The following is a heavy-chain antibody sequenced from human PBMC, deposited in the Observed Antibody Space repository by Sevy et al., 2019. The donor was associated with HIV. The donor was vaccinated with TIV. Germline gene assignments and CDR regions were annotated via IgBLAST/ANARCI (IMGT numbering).Heavy chain of an antibody. D-gene: IGHD2-8*01. Sequence: RGSLRLSCAASGFTFSKYSMSWVRQPPGKGLEWVSTLSFGCGEINYADSVKGRFTISRDNSKSSVYLQMNNLRPEDTAVYYCAREGCTKPHDYRGQGTLVTVSS. CDR2: LSFGCGEI. CDR3: AREGCTKPHDY. V-gene: IGHV3-23*01. J-gene: IGHJ4*02. CDR1: GFTFSKYS.